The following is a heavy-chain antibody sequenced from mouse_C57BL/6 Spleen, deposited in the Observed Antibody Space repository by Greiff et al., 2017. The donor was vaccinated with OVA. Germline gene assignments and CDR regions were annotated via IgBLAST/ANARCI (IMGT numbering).Heavy chain of an antibody. CDR3: ARGDYGSSWNAMDY. CDR1: GYTFTDYN. Sequence: VQLQQSGPELVKPGASVKIPCKASGYTFTDYNMDWVKQSHGKSLEWIGDINPNNGGTIYNQKFKGKATLTVDQSSSTAYMELRSLTSEDTAVYYCARGDYGSSWNAMDYWGQGTSVTVSS. D-gene: IGHD1-1*01. V-gene: IGHV1-18*01. J-gene: IGHJ4*01. CDR2: INPNNGGT.